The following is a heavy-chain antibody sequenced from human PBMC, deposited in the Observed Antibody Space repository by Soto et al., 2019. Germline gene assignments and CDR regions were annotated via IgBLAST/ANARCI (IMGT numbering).Heavy chain of an antibody. J-gene: IGHJ5*02. V-gene: IGHV5-10-1*01. Sequence: GESLKISCKGSGYSFTSYWISWVRQMPGKGLEWMGRIDPSDSYTNYSPSFQGHVTISADKSISTAYLQWSSLKASDTAMYYCATRTYSSSWGGEWFDPWGQGTLVTVSS. CDR2: IDPSDSYT. CDR3: ATRTYSSSWGGEWFDP. D-gene: IGHD6-13*01. CDR1: GYSFTSYW.